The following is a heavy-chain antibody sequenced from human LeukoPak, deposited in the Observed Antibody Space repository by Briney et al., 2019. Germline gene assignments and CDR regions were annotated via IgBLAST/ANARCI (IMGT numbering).Heavy chain of an antibody. V-gene: IGHV1-8*01. CDR1: GYTFTSYD. J-gene: IGHJ4*02. Sequence: ASVKVSCKASGYTFTSYDINWVRQATGQGLEWMGWMNPNSGNTGYAQKFQGRVTMTRNTSISTAYMELSSLRSEDTAVYYCARVTGHLWFGELSGPFDYWGQGTLVTVSS. D-gene: IGHD3-10*01. CDR2: MNPNSGNT. CDR3: ARVTGHLWFGELSGPFDY.